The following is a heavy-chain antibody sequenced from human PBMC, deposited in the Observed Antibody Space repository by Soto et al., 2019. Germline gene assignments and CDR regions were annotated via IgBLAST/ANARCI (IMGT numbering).Heavy chain of an antibody. CDR3: ARAKDYYDSSGYYFFFDY. D-gene: IGHD3-22*01. J-gene: IGHJ4*02. V-gene: IGHV4-61*01. CDR1: GCSVSSGSDY. CDR2: IYYSGST. Sequence: PSETLSLTCTGSGCSVSSGSDYWSWMRQPPGKGLEWIGYIYYSGSTNYNPSLKSRVTISVDTSKNQFSLKLSSVTAADTAVYYCARAKDYYDSSGYYFFFDYWGQGTLVTVS.